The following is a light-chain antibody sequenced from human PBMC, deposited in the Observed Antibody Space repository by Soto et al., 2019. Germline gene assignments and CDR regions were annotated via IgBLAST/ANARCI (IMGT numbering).Light chain of an antibody. V-gene: IGKV3-11*01. CDR1: QSVSSY. J-gene: IGKJ4*01. CDR2: DAS. CDR3: QQRSNWPLT. Sequence: EIVLTQSPATLSLSPGERATLSCRASQSVSSYLAWYQQKPGQAPRLLIYDASNRATGIPARFSGSGSGTDCTLTISSLEPEDFAVYYCQQRSNWPLTFGGGTKVEIK.